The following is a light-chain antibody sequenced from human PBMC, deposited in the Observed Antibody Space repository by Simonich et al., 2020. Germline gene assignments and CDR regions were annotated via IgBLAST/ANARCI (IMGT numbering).Light chain of an antibody. CDR1: SSDVGGYHY. CDR3: SSYTSSSTWV. Sequence: QSALTQPASVSGSPGQSITISCTGTSSDVGGYHYVSWYQQHPGKAPKLMIYYVSKRPSGVSNRFSGPKSGNTASLTISGLQAEDEADYYCSSYTSSSTWVFGGGTKLTVL. J-gene: IGLJ2*01. CDR2: YVS. V-gene: IGLV2-14*01.